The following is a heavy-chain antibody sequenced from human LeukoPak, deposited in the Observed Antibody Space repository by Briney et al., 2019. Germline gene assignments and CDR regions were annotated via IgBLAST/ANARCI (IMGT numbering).Heavy chain of an antibody. CDR3: AKDRGDGYNWENYSGFDS. J-gene: IGHJ4*02. CDR2: ISYDESNK. Sequence: GGSLRLSCVASRFTFTRYGMHWVRQAPGKGLEWVAVISYDESNKWYADSVKGRFTTSRDNSQNTLSLQMNSLRVEDTGVYYCAKDRGDGYNWENYSGFDSWGQGALVTVSS. CDR1: RFTFTRYG. V-gene: IGHV3-30*18. D-gene: IGHD5-24*01.